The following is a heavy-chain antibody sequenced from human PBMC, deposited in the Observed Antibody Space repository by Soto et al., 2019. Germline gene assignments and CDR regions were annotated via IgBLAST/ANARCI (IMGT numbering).Heavy chain of an antibody. CDR2: ISYDGSNK. CDR1: GFTFSSYG. J-gene: IGHJ4*02. Sequence: GGSLRLSCAASGFTFSSYGMHWVRQAPGKGLEWVAVISYDGSNKYYADSVKGRFTISRDNSKNTLYLQMNSLRAEDTAVYYCAKPTGIAVAGYYFDYWGQGTLVTVSS. D-gene: IGHD6-19*01. V-gene: IGHV3-30*18. CDR3: AKPTGIAVAGYYFDY.